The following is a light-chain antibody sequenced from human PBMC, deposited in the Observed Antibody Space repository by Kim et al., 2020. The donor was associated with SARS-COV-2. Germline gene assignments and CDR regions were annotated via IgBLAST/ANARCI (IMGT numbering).Light chain of an antibody. Sequence: APGERATLTCRASQSVSSYLAWYQQKPGQAPRLLIYDASNRATGVPPRFSGSGSGTDFTLTISSLVSEDVAIYYCQQRSNWPPITFGQGTRLEIK. V-gene: IGKV3-11*01. CDR2: DAS. CDR1: QSVSSY. J-gene: IGKJ5*01. CDR3: QQRSNWPPIT.